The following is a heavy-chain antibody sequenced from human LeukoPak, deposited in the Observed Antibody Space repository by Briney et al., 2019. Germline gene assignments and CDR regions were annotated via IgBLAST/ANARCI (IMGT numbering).Heavy chain of an antibody. D-gene: IGHD3-9*01. J-gene: IGHJ5*02. Sequence: GASVKVSCKASGGTFSSYAISWVRQAPGQGLEWMGRIIPILGIANYAQKFQGRVTITADKSTSTAYMELSSLRSEDTAVYYCAVRQGIDSNWFDPWGQGTLVTVSS. CDR3: AVRQGIDSNWFDP. CDR2: IIPILGIA. V-gene: IGHV1-69*04. CDR1: GGTFSSYA.